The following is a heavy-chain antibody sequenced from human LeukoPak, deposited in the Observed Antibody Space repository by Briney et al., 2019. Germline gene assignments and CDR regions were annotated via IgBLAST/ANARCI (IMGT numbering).Heavy chain of an antibody. CDR3: ARSNPITMVRRVIITPSQPRYYFDY. V-gene: IGHV4-31*03. D-gene: IGHD3-10*01. J-gene: IGHJ4*02. Sequence: SQTLSLTCTVSGGSISSGGYYWSWIRQHPGKGLEWIGYIYYSGGTYYNPSLKSRVTISVDTSKNQFSLKLSSVTAADTAVYYCARSNPITMVRRVIITPSQPRYYFDYWGQGTLVTVSS. CDR2: IYYSGGT. CDR1: GGSISSGGYY.